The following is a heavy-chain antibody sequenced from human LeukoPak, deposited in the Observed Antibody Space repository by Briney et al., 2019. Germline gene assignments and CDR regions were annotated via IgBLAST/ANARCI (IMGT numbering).Heavy chain of an antibody. CDR1: GYSISSGYY. CDR2: IYHSGST. D-gene: IGHD4-17*01. Sequence: SETLSLTCAVSGYSISSGYYWGWIRQPPGKGLEWIGSIYHSGSTYYNPSLKSRVTISVDTSKNQFSLKLSSVTAADTAVYYCARVVTTKQNWFDPRGQGTLVTVSS. J-gene: IGHJ5*02. CDR3: ARVVTTKQNWFDP. V-gene: IGHV4-38-2*01.